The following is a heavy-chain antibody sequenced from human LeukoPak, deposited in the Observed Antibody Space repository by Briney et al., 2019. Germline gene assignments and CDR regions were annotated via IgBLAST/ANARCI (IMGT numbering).Heavy chain of an antibody. CDR3: ARDSSSWSKNFDY. J-gene: IGHJ4*02. Sequence: SETLSLTCTVSGGSISSSSYYWGWIRQPPGKGLEWIGEINHSGSTNYNPSLKSRVTISVDTSKNQFSLKLSSVTAADTAVYYCARDSSSWSKNFDYWGQGTLVTVSS. CDR1: GGSISSSSYY. D-gene: IGHD6-13*01. V-gene: IGHV4-39*07. CDR2: INHSGST.